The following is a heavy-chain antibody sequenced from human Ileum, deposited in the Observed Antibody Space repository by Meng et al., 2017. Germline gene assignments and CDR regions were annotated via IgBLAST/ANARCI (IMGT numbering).Heavy chain of an antibody. V-gene: IGHV4-4*02. CDR2: IYHSGPT. CDR1: RTPIRGFNW. D-gene: IGHD3-22*01. J-gene: IGHJ4*02. Sequence: QVDLLQSGHTLVEPSAPLSLPCLFSRTPIRGFNWCPWVRQSPHKGLEWIVGIYHSGPTNNNPSLTSRVTVSVDKSKKQISLNLSSVTAADTAVYYCATSGDNSGFYLSYWGPGILVTVSS. CDR3: ATSGDNSGFYLSY.